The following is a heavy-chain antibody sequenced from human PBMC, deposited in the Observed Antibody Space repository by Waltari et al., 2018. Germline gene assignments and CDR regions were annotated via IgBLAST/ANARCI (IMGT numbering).Heavy chain of an antibody. D-gene: IGHD4-17*01. V-gene: IGHV1-2*06. CDR3: ARDLGSDYGNRDY. CDR2: INPNSGDT. Sequence: QVHLVQSGAEVKKPGASVKVPCKASGYTFTGYYRQWVRRAPGQGLEWMGRINPNSGDTNYAQKFQGRVTLTRDTSINTAYMELSSLKSDDTAVYYCARDLGSDYGNRDYWGQGTLVTVPS. J-gene: IGHJ4*02. CDR1: GYTFTGYY.